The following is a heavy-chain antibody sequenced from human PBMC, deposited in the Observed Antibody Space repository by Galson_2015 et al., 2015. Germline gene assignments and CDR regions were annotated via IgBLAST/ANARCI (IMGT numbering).Heavy chain of an antibody. CDR2: TYYRSKWYN. Sequence: CAISGDSVSSDSAAWNWNRQSPSRGLEGLGRTYYRSKWYNDYAVSVKSRITINPDTSKNQFSLKLNSVTPEDTAVYYCARDRYSGYDRFQYYYYGMDVWGQGTTVAVAS. D-gene: IGHD5-12*01. J-gene: IGHJ6*02. CDR1: GDSVSSDSAA. CDR3: ARDRYSGYDRFQYYYYGMDV. V-gene: IGHV6-1*01.